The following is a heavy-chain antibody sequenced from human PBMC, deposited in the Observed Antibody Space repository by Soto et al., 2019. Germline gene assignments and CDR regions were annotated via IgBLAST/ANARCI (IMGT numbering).Heavy chain of an antibody. Sequence: PGGSLRLSSTASGLNFINVWMTWVRQAPGKGLEWVGRIKSKVDGGTTDYAASVNGRYTISRDDSKSTLYLQMNSLKTEDTAVYYCTTDRPFTGGGVITTWGQGTMVTVSS. D-gene: IGHD3-10*01. V-gene: IGHV3-15*01. CDR2: IKSKVDGGTT. CDR3: TTDRPFTGGGVITT. CDR1: GLNFINVW. J-gene: IGHJ3*01.